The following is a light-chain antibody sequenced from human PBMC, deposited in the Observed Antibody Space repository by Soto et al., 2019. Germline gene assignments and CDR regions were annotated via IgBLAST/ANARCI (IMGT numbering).Light chain of an antibody. V-gene: IGLV2-8*01. CDR3: SSYAGSNTLYV. CDR2: EVS. J-gene: IGLJ1*01. Sequence: QSALTQPPSASGSPGQSVTISCTGTSSDVGGYNYVSWYQQHPGKAPKLMIYEVSKCPSGVPDRFSGSKSGNTASLTVSGLQAEDEDDYYGSSYAGSNTLYVFGTGTKVTVL. CDR1: SSDVGGYNY.